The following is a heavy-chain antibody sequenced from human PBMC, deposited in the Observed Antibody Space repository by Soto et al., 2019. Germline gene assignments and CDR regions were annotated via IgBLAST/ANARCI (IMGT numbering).Heavy chain of an antibody. CDR2: IQPRGGST. J-gene: IGHJ4*02. D-gene: IGHD5-12*01. CDR1: GYTFSKPY. CDR3: ARSRDGYNSWGIRY. V-gene: IGHV1-46*01. Sequence: ASVEVSSKASGYTFSKPYIYSVRQAPGQGLEWMGVIQPRGGSTNYAQKFQGRVSMTRDTSTSTVYMELSSLRSEDTAVYYCARSRDGYNSWGIRYWGQGTLVTVSS.